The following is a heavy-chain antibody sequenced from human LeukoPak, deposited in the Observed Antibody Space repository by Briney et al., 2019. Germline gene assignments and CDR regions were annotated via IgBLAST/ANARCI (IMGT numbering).Heavy chain of an antibody. CDR3: ARVPSKYCSGGSCYSKYYFDY. J-gene: IGHJ4*02. D-gene: IGHD2-15*01. CDR1: GFTFSSYR. Sequence: PGGSLRLSCAASGFTFSSYRMYWVRQAPGKGLVWVSRINSDGSSTNYADSVKGRFTISRDNAKNTLYLQMNSLRAEDTAVYYCARVPSKYCSGGSCYSKYYFDYWGQGTLVTVSS. V-gene: IGHV3-74*01. CDR2: INSDGSST.